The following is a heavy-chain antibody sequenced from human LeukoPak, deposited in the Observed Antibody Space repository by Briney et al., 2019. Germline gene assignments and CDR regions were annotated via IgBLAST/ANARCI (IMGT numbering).Heavy chain of an antibody. J-gene: IGHJ4*02. Sequence: SETLSLTCTVSGGSINSYYWSWIRQPPGKGLEWIGHMYYSGGTNYNPSLKSRVTISVDTSKNQISLKLSSVTAADTAVYYCTRRCKDAYTLYCFDYWGQGTLVTVSS. CDR3: TRRCKDAYTLYCFDY. CDR2: MYYSGGT. V-gene: IGHV4-59*01. CDR1: GGSINSYY. D-gene: IGHD5-24*01.